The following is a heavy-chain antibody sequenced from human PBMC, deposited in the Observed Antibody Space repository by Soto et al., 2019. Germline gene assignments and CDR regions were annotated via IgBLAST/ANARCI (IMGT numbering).Heavy chain of an antibody. D-gene: IGHD3-22*01. CDR3: ARGGYYYDRSGYLAY. V-gene: IGHV4-34*01. CDR1: GGSFSGYY. CDR2: INHSGST. Sequence: SETLSLTCAVYGGSFSGYYWSWIRQPPGKGLEWIGEINHSGSTNYNPSLKSRVTISVDTSKNQFSLKLSSVTAADTDVYYCARGGYYYDRSGYLAYWGQGTLVTVSS. J-gene: IGHJ4*02.